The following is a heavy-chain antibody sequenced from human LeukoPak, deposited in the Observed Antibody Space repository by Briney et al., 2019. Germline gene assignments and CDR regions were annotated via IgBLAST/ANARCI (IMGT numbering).Heavy chain of an antibody. CDR1: GGSISSGDYY. V-gene: IGHV4-30-4*08. J-gene: IGHJ6*03. Sequence: SQTLSLTCTVSGGSISSGDYYWSWIRQPPGKGLEWIGYIYYSGSTYYNPSLKSRVTISVDTSKNQFSLKLSSVTAADTAVYYCARRQSGSYYYYYYMDVWGQGTLVTVSS. CDR2: IYYSGST. CDR3: ARRQSGSYYYYYYMDV. D-gene: IGHD1-26*01.